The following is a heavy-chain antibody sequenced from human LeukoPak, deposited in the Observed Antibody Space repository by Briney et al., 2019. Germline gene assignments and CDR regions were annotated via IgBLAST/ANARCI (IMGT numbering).Heavy chain of an antibody. J-gene: IGHJ6*02. V-gene: IGHV3-33*01. CDR2: IWYDGSNK. CDR1: GFTFSSYS. CDR3: AXDRXXXXYXXYGMDV. Sequence: PGGSLRLSCAASGFTFSSYSMHWVRQAPGKGLEWVAVIWYDGSNKYYADSVKGRFTISRDNSKNTLYLQMNSLRAEDTAVYYCAXDRXXXXYXXYGMDVWGQGTTVTVSS.